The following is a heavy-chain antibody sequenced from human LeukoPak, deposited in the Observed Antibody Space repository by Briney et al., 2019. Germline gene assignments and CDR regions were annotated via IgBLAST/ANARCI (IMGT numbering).Heavy chain of an antibody. D-gene: IGHD2-2*01. J-gene: IGHJ4*02. CDR3: ARDTGSAAQADY. Sequence: ASVKVSCKASGGTFSSYAISWVRQPPGQGLEWMGGIIPIFGTANYAQKFQGRVTITADESTSTAYMELSSLRSEDTAVYYCARDTGSAAQADYWGQGTLVTVSS. CDR2: IIPIFGTA. V-gene: IGHV1-69*13. CDR1: GGTFSSYA.